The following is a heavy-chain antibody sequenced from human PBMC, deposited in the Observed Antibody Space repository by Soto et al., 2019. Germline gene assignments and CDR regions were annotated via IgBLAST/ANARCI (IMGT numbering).Heavy chain of an antibody. D-gene: IGHD1-26*01. Sequence: QVQLVQSGAEVKKPGSSVKVSCKASGGTFSSYTISWVRQAPGQGLEWMGRIIPILGIANYAQKFQGRVTITADKSTSTAYMELSSLRSEDTAVYYCARWEWELPPYYSYGMDVWGQGTTVTVSS. CDR3: ARWEWELPPYYSYGMDV. CDR1: GGTFSSYT. CDR2: IIPILGIA. J-gene: IGHJ6*02. V-gene: IGHV1-69*02.